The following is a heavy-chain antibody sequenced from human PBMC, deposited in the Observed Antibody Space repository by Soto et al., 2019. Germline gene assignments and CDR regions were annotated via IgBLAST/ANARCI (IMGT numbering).Heavy chain of an antibody. CDR2: ITPIFGTA. CDR1: GGTFSSYA. Sequence: ASVKVSCKASGGTFSSYAISWVRQAPGQGLEWMGGITPIFGTANYAQKFQGRVTITADESTSTAYMELSSLRSEDTAVYYCARGWQLAGYYYYGMDVWGQGTTVTVSS. J-gene: IGHJ6*02. CDR3: ARGWQLAGYYYYGMDV. D-gene: IGHD6-13*01. V-gene: IGHV1-69*13.